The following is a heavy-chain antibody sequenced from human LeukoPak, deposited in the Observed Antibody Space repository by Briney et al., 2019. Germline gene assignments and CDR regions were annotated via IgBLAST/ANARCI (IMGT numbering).Heavy chain of an antibody. Sequence: GGSLRLSCAASGFTFSNYAMSWVRQAPGKGLEWVSTISGSGGSTYYADSVKGRFTISRDNSKNTLYLQMNSLRAEDTAVYYCARAPYYDFWSGYLQDWGQGTLVTVSS. V-gene: IGHV3-23*01. J-gene: IGHJ4*02. CDR1: GFTFSNYA. CDR2: ISGSGGST. CDR3: ARAPYYDFWSGYLQD. D-gene: IGHD3-3*01.